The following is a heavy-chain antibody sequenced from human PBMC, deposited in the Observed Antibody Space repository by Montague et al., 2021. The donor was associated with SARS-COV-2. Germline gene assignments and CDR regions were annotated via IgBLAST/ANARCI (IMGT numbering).Heavy chain of an antibody. Sequence: SETLSLTYTVSGGSISSYYWSWIRQPPGKGLECIGYIYYSGSTNYNPSLKSRVTISVDTSKNQFSLKLSSVTAADTAVYYCARDSRTDFDWLFPDSGSYYYYMDVWGKGTTVTVSS. CDR1: GGSISSYY. V-gene: IGHV4-59*01. CDR3: ARDSRTDFDWLFPDSGSYYYYMDV. J-gene: IGHJ6*03. D-gene: IGHD3-9*01. CDR2: IYYSGST.